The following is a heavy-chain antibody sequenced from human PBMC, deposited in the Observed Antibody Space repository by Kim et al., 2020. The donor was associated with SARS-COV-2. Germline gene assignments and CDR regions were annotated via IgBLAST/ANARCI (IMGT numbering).Heavy chain of an antibody. D-gene: IGHD5-12*01. J-gene: IGHJ4*02. CDR2: YI. Sequence: YIYYADSVKGRFTISRDNAKNSLYLQMNSLRAEDTAVYYCARVNGLRGRYWGQGTLVTVSS. CDR3: ARVNGLRGRY. V-gene: IGHV3-21*01.